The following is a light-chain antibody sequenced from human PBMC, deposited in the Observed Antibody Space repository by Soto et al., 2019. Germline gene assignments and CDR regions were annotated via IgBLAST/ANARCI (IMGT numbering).Light chain of an antibody. CDR1: SSDVGGYNY. V-gene: IGLV2-14*03. CDR2: GVT. CDR3: VSYTSGGAVV. Sequence: QSALTQPASVSGSPGQSITISCTGTSSDVGGYNYVCWYQQHPGKAPKLIIYGVTVRPSGVSNHFSGSKSGNTASPSISGLQAEDEADYYGVSYTSGGAVVFGGGTKQTGL. J-gene: IGLJ3*02.